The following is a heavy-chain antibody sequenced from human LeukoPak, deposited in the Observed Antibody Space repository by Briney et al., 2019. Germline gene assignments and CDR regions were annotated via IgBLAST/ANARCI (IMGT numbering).Heavy chain of an antibody. CDR1: GGSISSSSYY. Sequence: SETLSLTCTVSGGSISSSSYYWAWLRQPAGKGLEWIGRIYSSGSTNYNPSLKSRATISEDTSKNQFSLKLSSVTAADTAVYYCARGRRGPSGVFDYWGQGTLVTVSS. V-gene: IGHV4-61*02. J-gene: IGHJ4*02. CDR3: ARGRRGPSGVFDY. D-gene: IGHD3-10*01. CDR2: IYSSGST.